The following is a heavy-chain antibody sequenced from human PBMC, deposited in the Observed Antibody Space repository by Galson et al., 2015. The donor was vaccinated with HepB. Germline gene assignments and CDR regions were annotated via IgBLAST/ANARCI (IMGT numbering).Heavy chain of an antibody. Sequence: SETLSLTCAVYGGSFSGYYWSWIRQSPGKGLEWIGEINHSGSTNYNPSLKSRVTISVDTSKNHFSLKLSSVTAADTAVYYCASPGSCSSPSCSYYFDYWGQGTPVTVTP. CDR3: ASPGSCSSPSCSYYFDY. CDR1: GGSFSGYY. CDR2: INHSGST. V-gene: IGHV4-34*01. J-gene: IGHJ4*02. D-gene: IGHD2-2*01.